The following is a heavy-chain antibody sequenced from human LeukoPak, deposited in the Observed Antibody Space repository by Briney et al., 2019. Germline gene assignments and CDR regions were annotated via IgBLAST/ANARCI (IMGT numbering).Heavy chain of an antibody. V-gene: IGHV5-51*01. CDR2: IYPDDYDT. Sequence: GESLKISSKGAGYSFTCYWNGWVRPIPGKGLGLMGIIYPDDYDTRYSTSFQGQITISADKSISSAYLQGSSLKATDSAMYYCARRDMVRGPRGFDYWGQGTLVTV. CDR1: GYSFTCYW. D-gene: IGHD3-10*01. CDR3: ARRDMVRGPRGFDY. J-gene: IGHJ4*02.